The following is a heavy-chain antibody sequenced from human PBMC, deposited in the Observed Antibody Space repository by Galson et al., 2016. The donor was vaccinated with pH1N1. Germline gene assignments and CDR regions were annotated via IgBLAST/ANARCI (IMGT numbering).Heavy chain of an antibody. CDR2: ISRMFGAP. J-gene: IGHJ4*02. D-gene: IGHD3-22*01. CDR1: GGTFTIYA. Sequence: SVKVSCKASGGTFTIYAINWVRQAPGQGLEWMGGISRMFGAPNYAHHFQDRVTITTDDSTSTAYLELRSLRSEDTAVYYCARDTLDSGYYYSDCWGQGTLVIVSS. CDR3: ARDTLDSGYYYSDC. V-gene: IGHV1-69*05.